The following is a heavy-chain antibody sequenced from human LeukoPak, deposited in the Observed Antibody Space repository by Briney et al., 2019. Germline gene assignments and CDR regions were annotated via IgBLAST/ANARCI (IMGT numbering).Heavy chain of an antibody. Sequence: GASVKVSCKASGYTFTSYDINWVRQATGQGLEWMGWMNPNSGNTGYAQKFQGRVTITRNTSISTAYMELSSLRSDDTAVYYCARDVKGYYDFWSGYYGLDYWGQGTLVTVSS. CDR1: GYTFTSYD. J-gene: IGHJ4*02. CDR3: ARDVKGYYDFWSGYYGLDY. CDR2: MNPNSGNT. V-gene: IGHV1-8*03. D-gene: IGHD3-3*01.